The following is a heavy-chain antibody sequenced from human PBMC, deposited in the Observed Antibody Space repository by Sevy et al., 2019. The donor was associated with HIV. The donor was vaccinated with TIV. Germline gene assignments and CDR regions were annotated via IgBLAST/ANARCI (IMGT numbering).Heavy chain of an antibody. CDR3: ATSRSGYFDSSGYYIY. CDR2: IYPDDSET. J-gene: IGHJ4*02. Sequence: GESLKISCKGSGYSFTDHWIGWVRQKPGKGLEWMGIIYPDDSETRYSPSFQGQVTFSADKSINTAYLQWSRLKASDTAMYYCATSRSGYFDSSGYYIYWGQGTLVTVSS. D-gene: IGHD3-22*01. V-gene: IGHV5-51*01. CDR1: GYSFTDHW.